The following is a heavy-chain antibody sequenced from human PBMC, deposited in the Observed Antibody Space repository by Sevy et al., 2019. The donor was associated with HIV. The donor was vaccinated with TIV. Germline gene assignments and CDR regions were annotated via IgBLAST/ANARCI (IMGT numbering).Heavy chain of an antibody. V-gene: IGHV3-30-3*01. CDR3: ARDQHDYGGNLRTGWFDP. Sequence: GGSLRLSCAASHYTFSSYTMHWVRQAPGKGLEWVALISYDGSNKNYADSVKGRFIISRDNSKNTLYLQMNSLRAEDTAVYYCARDQHDYGGNLRTGWFDPWGQGTLVTVSS. J-gene: IGHJ5*02. D-gene: IGHD4-17*01. CDR2: ISYDGSNK. CDR1: HYTFSSYT.